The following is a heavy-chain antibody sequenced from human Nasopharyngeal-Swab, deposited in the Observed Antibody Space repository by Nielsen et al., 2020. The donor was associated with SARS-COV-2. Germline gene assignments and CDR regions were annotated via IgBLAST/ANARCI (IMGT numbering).Heavy chain of an antibody. CDR2: ISGGSDST. D-gene: IGHD5-12*01. Sequence: GESLKISCAASGFTLSNFAMSWVRQAPGKGLEWVSVISGGSDSTYHTDSVKGRFTNSRDNSKSTLNLQMNNLRAEDTAIYYCAKDRDSGDDSEEYYHYYGMDVWGQGAPVTVSS. V-gene: IGHV3-23*01. J-gene: IGHJ6*02. CDR1: GFTLSNFA. CDR3: AKDRDSGDDSEEYYHYYGMDV.